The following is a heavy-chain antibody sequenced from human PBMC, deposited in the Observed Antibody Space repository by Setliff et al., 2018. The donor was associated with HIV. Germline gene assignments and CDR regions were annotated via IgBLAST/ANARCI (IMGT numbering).Heavy chain of an antibody. V-gene: IGHV4-39*02. CDR1: GDSIGSSSYY. CDR3: AREGGVDLPTMDV. D-gene: IGHD2-15*01. J-gene: IGHJ6*03. Sequence: SETLSLTCTVSGDSIGSSSYYWAWIRQPPGKGLEWIGNIYYSGSTYYNPSLKTRVTISVDGSKNQFSLKLKSVTAADTAVYYCAREGGVDLPTMDVWGKGTTVTVSS. CDR2: IYYSGST.